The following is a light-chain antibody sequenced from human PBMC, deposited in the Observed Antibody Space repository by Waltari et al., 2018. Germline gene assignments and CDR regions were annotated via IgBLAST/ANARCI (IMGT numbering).Light chain of an antibody. CDR1: SSNIGNDY. CDR2: ENN. Sequence: QSVLTQPPSVSAAPGQKVTLSCSGSSSNIGNDYVSWYQQLPETAPKLFIYENNKRPPGIPDRFSGSKSGTSATLGITGLQTGDEADYYCGTWDTSLSALIFGGGTKLTVL. CDR3: GTWDTSLSALI. J-gene: IGLJ2*01. V-gene: IGLV1-51*02.